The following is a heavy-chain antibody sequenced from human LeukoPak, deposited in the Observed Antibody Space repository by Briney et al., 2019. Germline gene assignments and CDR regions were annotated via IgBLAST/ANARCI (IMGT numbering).Heavy chain of an antibody. V-gene: IGHV3-33*01. CDR1: GFTFSSYG. CDR3: ARVPITMVRGVIKHYYYGMDV. CDR2: IWYDGSNK. J-gene: IGHJ6*04. Sequence: GGSLRLSCAASGFTFSSYGMHWVRQAPGKGLEWAAVIWYDGSNKYYADSVKGRFTISRDISKNTLYLQMNSLRAEDTAVYYCARVPITMVRGVIKHYYYGMDVWGKGTTVTVSS. D-gene: IGHD3-10*01.